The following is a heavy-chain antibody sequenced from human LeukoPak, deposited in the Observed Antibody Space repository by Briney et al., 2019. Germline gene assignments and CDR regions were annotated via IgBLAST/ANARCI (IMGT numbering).Heavy chain of an antibody. J-gene: IGHJ2*01. D-gene: IGHD2-15*01. CDR3: ARRGGSGGYWYFDL. CDR1: GYSFTSYW. Sequence: GESLGISCKGSGYSFTSYWINWVRQMPGKGLEWMGKIDPSNSYTNYSPSFQGHVTISVDKSINTAYLQWSSLRASDSAMYYCARRGGSGGYWYFDLWGRGTLVTVSS. V-gene: IGHV5-10-1*01. CDR2: IDPSNSYT.